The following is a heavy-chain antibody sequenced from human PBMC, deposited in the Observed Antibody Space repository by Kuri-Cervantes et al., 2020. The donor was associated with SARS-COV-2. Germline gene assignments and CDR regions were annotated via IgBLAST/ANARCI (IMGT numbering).Heavy chain of an antibody. Sequence: SETLSLTCTVSGGSISGSSYYWGWIRQPPGKGLEWIGSIYYSGSTYYNPSLKSRVTISVDTSKNQFSLKLSSVTAADTAVYYCARRACSSTSCYRALRAFDIWGQGTMVTVSS. CDR3: ARRACSSTSCYRALRAFDI. CDR1: GGSISGSSYY. V-gene: IGHV4-39*01. J-gene: IGHJ3*02. D-gene: IGHD2-2*01. CDR2: IYYSGST.